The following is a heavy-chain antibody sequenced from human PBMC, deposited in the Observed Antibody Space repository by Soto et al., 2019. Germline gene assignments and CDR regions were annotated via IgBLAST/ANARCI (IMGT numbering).Heavy chain of an antibody. CDR2: IYWDDDK. CDR1: GFSLSTSGVG. CDR3: AHVYGGYDNFDY. J-gene: IGHJ4*02. D-gene: IGHD5-12*01. V-gene: IGHV2-5*02. Sequence: QITLKESGPPLVKPTQTLTLTCTFSGFSLSTSGVGVGWIRQPPGKALEWLALIYWDDDKRYSPSLKSRLTFTKDTSKTQVVLTMTNMDPVDTATYYCAHVYGGYDNFDYWGQGTLVTVSS.